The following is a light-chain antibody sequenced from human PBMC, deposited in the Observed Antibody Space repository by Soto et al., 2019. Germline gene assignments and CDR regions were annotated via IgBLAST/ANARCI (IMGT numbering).Light chain of an antibody. Sequence: TLSPSALSATIGYRGTITFRASQSITNYLNWYQHKPGQAPNLLIYAASTLQAGVPSRFRGSGSGTDFTLTIISRQAEDFTPYLCRQSNSSPPSFGAGTKVDIK. CDR1: QSITNY. CDR2: AAS. J-gene: IGKJ4*01. CDR3: RQSNSSPPS. V-gene: IGKV1-39*01.